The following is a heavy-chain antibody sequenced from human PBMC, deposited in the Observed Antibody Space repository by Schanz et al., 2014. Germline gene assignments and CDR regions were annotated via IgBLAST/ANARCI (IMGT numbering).Heavy chain of an antibody. CDR3: AKVWGSDYFYPFDY. J-gene: IGHJ4*02. V-gene: IGHV3-30*18. CDR1: GFTFTNYG. Sequence: QGQLVESGGGVVQPGRSLRLSCAASGFTFTNYGMHWVRQTPGKGLEWVAAISYDGRNKYYADSVKGRFTISRDNSKNTLYLQMSSLRAEDTAVYYCAKVWGSDYFYPFDYWGQGTLVTVSS. D-gene: IGHD3-22*01. CDR2: ISYDGRNK.